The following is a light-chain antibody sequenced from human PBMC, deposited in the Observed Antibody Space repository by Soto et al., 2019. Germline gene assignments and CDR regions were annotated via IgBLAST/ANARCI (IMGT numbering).Light chain of an antibody. V-gene: IGKV3-15*01. CDR1: QTVSNN. Sequence: RVMTQSPATLSVSPGEKATLSCRASQTVSNNLAWYQQKPCQAPRLLIYFASTRATGIPARFSGSGSGTEFTFTISSLQSEDFAVYYCQHYDEWPLTFGGGTKVEIK. CDR2: FAS. CDR3: QHYDEWPLT. J-gene: IGKJ4*01.